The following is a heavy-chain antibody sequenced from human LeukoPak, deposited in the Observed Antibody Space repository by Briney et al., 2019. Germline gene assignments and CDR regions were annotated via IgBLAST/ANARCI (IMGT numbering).Heavy chain of an antibody. V-gene: IGHV1-69*13. D-gene: IGHD2/OR15-2a*01. Sequence: SVKVSCKASGGTFSSYAISWVRQAPGQGLEWMGGIIPIFGTANYAQKFQGRVTITADESTSTAYMELSSLRSEDTAVYYCATTILNRGLHYYYYMDVWGKGTTVTVS. J-gene: IGHJ6*03. CDR1: GGTFSSYA. CDR2: IIPIFGTA. CDR3: ATTILNRGLHYYYYMDV.